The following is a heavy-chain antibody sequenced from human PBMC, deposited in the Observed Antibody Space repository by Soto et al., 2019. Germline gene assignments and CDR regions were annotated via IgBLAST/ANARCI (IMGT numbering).Heavy chain of an antibody. V-gene: IGHV3-64D*06. D-gene: IGHD5-12*01. CDR1: GFTFSSYA. CDR3: VKSRGGNNFDFFD. CDR2: VRGNGDPP. Sequence: GGSLRLSCSASGFTFSSYAMHWVRQAPGKGLEYVSGVRGNGDPPFYADSVKGRFTISRDNSKNTLYLQMSSPSADDTAVYYCVKSRGGNNFDFFDWGQGALVTVSS. J-gene: IGHJ4*02.